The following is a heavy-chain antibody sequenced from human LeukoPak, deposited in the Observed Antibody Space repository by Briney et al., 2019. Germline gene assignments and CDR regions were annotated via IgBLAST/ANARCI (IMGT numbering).Heavy chain of an antibody. CDR2: IIPIFGTA. CDR1: RGTFSSYA. V-gene: IGHV1-69*13. Sequence: VASVNVSCKASRGTFSSYAISWVRQAPGQGLEWMGGIIPIFGTANYAQKFQGRVTITADESTSTAYMELSSLRSEDTAVYYCARDSIGNYYDSSGYSAFDIWGQGTMVTVSS. J-gene: IGHJ3*02. CDR3: ARDSIGNYYDSSGYSAFDI. D-gene: IGHD3-22*01.